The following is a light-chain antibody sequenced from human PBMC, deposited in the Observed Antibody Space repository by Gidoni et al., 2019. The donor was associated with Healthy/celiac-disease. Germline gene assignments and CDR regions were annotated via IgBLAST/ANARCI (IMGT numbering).Light chain of an antibody. CDR3: SSYTSSILR. CDR2: DVS. V-gene: IGLV2-14*01. J-gene: IGLJ3*02. Sequence: QSALTQPASVSGSPGQSITISCTGTSSDFGGYNYVSWYQQHPGKAPKLMLYDVSNRPSGVSNRFSGSKSGNTASLTISGLQAEDEADYYCSSYTSSILRFGGGTKLTVL. CDR1: SSDFGGYNY.